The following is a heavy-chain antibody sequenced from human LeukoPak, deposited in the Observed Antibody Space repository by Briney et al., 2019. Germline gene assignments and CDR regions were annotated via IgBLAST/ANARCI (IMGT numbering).Heavy chain of an antibody. CDR3: AKNQMRNWFGP. Sequence: GGSLRLSCAAAGFTFSSYGMHWLRQSPGKGLEWVAFIRYDGSNKYYADSMKGRFTISRDNSKNSLYLQMNSLRTEDTAVYYCAKNQMRNWFGPWGQGTLVTVSS. J-gene: IGHJ5*02. V-gene: IGHV3-30*02. CDR2: IRYDGSNK. CDR1: GFTFSSYG. D-gene: IGHD5-24*01.